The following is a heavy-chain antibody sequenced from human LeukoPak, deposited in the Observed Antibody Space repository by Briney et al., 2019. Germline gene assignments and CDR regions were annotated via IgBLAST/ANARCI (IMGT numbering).Heavy chain of an antibody. Sequence: GGSLRLSCAASGFTFSSYAMSWVRQAPGKGLEWVSAISGSGGSTYYADSVQGRFTISRDNSKNTLYLQMNSLKTEDTAVYYCTRLGTRNWFDPWGQGTLVTVSS. D-gene: IGHD3-10*01. V-gene: IGHV3-23*01. CDR3: TRLGTRNWFDP. CDR1: GFTFSSYA. CDR2: ISGSGGST. J-gene: IGHJ5*02.